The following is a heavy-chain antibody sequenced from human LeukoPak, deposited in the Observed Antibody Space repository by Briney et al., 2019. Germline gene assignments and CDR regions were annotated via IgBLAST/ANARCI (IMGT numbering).Heavy chain of an antibody. V-gene: IGHV4-4*07. CDR3: ARDLPVYYDSSGTTGGGDAFDI. CDR1: GGSISSYY. D-gene: IGHD3-22*01. J-gene: IGHJ3*02. Sequence: SETLSLTCTVPGGSISSYYWSWIRQPAGKGLEWIGRIYTSGSTNYNPSLKSRVTLSVDTSKNQFSLKLSSVTAADTAVYYCARDLPVYYDSSGTTGGGDAFDIWGQGTMVTVSS. CDR2: IYTSGST.